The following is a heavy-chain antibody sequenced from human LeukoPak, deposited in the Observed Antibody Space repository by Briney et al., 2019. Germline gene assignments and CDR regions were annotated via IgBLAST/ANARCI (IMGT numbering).Heavy chain of an antibody. V-gene: IGHV4-38-2*02. CDR1: GYSISSGYY. CDR2: IYHSGST. CDR3: ARGGYSSSPMDV. J-gene: IGHJ6*03. D-gene: IGHD6-6*01. Sequence: SETLSLTCTVSGYSISSGYYWGWIRQPPGKGLEWIGSIYHSGSTYYNPSLKSRVTISVDTSKNQFSLKLSSVTAADTAVYYCARGGYSSSPMDVWGKGTTVTVSS.